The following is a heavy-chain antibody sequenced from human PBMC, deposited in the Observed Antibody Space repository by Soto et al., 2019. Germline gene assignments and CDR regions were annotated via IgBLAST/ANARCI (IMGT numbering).Heavy chain of an antibody. V-gene: IGHV3-30*18. J-gene: IGHJ6*02. CDR3: AKDWNDANYDYGTDV. D-gene: IGHD1-1*01. CDR2: ISHDGSKK. CDR1: RFTFSDYY. Sequence: GGSLRLSCAASRFTFSDYYMSWIRQAPGKGLEWVAFISHDGSKKKFVDSVKGRFTISRDDSGNTLYLQMNSLRADDTAVYFCAKDWNDANYDYGTDVWGQGTTVTVSS.